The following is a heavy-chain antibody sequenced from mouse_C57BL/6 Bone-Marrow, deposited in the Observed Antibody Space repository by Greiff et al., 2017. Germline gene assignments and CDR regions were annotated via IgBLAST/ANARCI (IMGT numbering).Heavy chain of an antibody. CDR3: ARGYSYYAMDY. V-gene: IGHV1-20*01. J-gene: IGHJ4*01. CDR1: GYSFTGYF. CDR2: INPYNGDT. Sequence: EVKLQQSGPELVKPGDSVKISCKASGYSFTGYFMNWVMQSHGKSLEWIGRINPYNGDTFYNQKFKGKATLTVDKSSSTAHMELRSLTSEDSAVYYCARGYSYYAMDYWGQGTSVTVSS. D-gene: IGHD1-1*01.